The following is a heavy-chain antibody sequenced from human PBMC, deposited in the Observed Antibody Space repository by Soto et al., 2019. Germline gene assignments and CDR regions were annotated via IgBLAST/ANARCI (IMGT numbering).Heavy chain of an antibody. CDR3: ARALVTDYNSRDYHYYFAMDV. CDR2: VYHTGTT. J-gene: IGHJ6*02. CDR1: GGPVSGDDLY. V-gene: IGHV4-31*02. D-gene: IGHD3-22*01. Sequence: SETLSLTCVVSGGPVSGDDLYWSWIRHLPGKGLEWIANVYHTGTTYYNPSLKSRVPMSVDTSQNQFSLILASVTAADTAVYYCARALVTDYNSRDYHYYFAMDVWGQGTSVTVS.